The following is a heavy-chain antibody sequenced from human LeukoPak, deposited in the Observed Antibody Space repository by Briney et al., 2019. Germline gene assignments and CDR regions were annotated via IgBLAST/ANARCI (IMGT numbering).Heavy chain of an antibody. CDR1: GGSISSGSYY. CDR2: IYTSGST. V-gene: IGHV4-61*02. Sequence: SETLSLTCTVSGGSISSGSYYWSWIRQPAGKGLEWIGRIYTSGSTNYNPSLKSRVTISVDTSKNQFSLKLSSVTAADTAVYYCARDRFGGYFDYWGQGTLVTVSS. D-gene: IGHD3-16*01. CDR3: ARDRFGGYFDY. J-gene: IGHJ4*02.